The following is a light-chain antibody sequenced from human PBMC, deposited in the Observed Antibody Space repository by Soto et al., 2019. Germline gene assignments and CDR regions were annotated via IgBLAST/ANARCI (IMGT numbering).Light chain of an antibody. CDR1: SSDVGNYNL. Sequence: QSVLTQPASVSGSPGQSITISCTGTSSDVGNYNLVSWYQKHPGKAPKLMISEGSKRPSGVSNRFSGSKSGNTASLTISGLQAEDEADYYCCSYASSDTWIFGGGTKLTVL. J-gene: IGLJ2*01. V-gene: IGLV2-23*01. CDR2: EGS. CDR3: CSYASSDTWI.